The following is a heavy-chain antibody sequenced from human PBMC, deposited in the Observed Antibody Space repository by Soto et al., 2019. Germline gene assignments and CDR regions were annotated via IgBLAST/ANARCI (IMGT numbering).Heavy chain of an antibody. D-gene: IGHD2-15*01. CDR1: GGTFSSYA. J-gene: IGHJ4*02. Sequence: GASVKVSCKASGGTFSSYAISWVRQAPGQGLEWMGGIIPIFGTANYAQKFQGRVTITADESTSTAYMELSSLRSEDTAVYYCARTTLRIRYLDYWGQGTLVTVSS. CDR3: ARTTLRIRYLDY. CDR2: IIPIFGTA. V-gene: IGHV1-69*13.